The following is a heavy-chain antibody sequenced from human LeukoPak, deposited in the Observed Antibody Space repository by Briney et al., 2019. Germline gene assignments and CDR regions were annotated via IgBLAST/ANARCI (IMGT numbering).Heavy chain of an antibody. V-gene: IGHV4-38-2*01. Sequence: SETLSLICAVSGYSINSGYYWGWIRQPPGKGLEWIGSIYHSGTTYYNPSLKSRVTISVDTSKNQFSLKLSSVTAADTAVYYCARLKSFSGYFGVFDIWGQGTMVTVSS. CDR1: GYSINSGYY. CDR2: IYHSGTT. J-gene: IGHJ3*02. D-gene: IGHD4-17*01. CDR3: ARLKSFSGYFGVFDI.